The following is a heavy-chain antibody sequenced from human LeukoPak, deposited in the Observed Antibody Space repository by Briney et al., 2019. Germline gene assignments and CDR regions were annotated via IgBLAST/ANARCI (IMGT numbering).Heavy chain of an antibody. V-gene: IGHV3-23*01. CDR3: AKDGSRDYYYYYGMDV. D-gene: IGHD2-2*03. J-gene: IGHJ6*02. CDR1: GFTFSSYA. CDR2: ISGSGGST. Sequence: GGSLRLSCAASGFTFSSYAMSWVRQAPGKGLEWVSAISGSGGSTYYADSVKGRFTISRDNSKNTLYLQMNSLRAEDTAVYYCAKDGSRDYYYYYGMDVWGQGTTVTVPS.